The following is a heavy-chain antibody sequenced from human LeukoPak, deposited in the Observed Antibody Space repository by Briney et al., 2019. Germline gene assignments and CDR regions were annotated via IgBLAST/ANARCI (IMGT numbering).Heavy chain of an antibody. D-gene: IGHD5-18*01. Sequence: ASVKVSCKASGYTFTSYDINWVRHATGQGLEWMGWMNPNSGNTGYAQKFQGRVTMTRNTSISTAYMELSSLRSEDTAVYHCARGRRYSYGYGFDYWGQGTLVTVSS. CDR3: ARGRRYSYGYGFDY. CDR2: MNPNSGNT. V-gene: IGHV1-8*01. J-gene: IGHJ4*02. CDR1: GYTFTSYD.